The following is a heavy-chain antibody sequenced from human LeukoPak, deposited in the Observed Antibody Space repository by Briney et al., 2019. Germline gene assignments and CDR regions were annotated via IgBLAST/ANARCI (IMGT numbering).Heavy chain of an antibody. J-gene: IGHJ5*02. CDR3: ARVGQWLVENDWFDP. CDR1: GYTFTGYY. CDR2: INPNSGDT. Sequence: AASVKVSCKASGYTFTGYYMHWVRQAPGQGLEWMGWINPNSGDTNFAQNFQGRVTMTRDTSISTVYMELSRLRSDDTAVYYCARVGQWLVENDWFDPWGQGTLVTVSS. V-gene: IGHV1-2*02. D-gene: IGHD6-19*01.